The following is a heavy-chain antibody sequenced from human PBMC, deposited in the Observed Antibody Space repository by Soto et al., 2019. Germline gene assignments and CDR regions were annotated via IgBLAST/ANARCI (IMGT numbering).Heavy chain of an antibody. V-gene: IGHV3-21*01. CDR1: GFTFSSYS. CDR3: ARDIVVVVAATREPAYYFDY. CDR2: ISSSSSYI. D-gene: IGHD2-15*01. J-gene: IGHJ4*02. Sequence: GGSLRLSCAASGFTFSSYSMNWVRQAPGKGLEWVSSISSSSSYIYYADSVKGRFTISRDNAKNSLYLQMNSLRAEDTAVYYCARDIVVVVAATREPAYYFDYWGQGTLVTVSS.